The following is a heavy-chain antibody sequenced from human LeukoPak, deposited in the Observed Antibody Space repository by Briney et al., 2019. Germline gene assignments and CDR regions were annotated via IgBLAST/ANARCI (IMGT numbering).Heavy chain of an antibody. D-gene: IGHD3-3*02. V-gene: IGHV3-48*04. Sequence: GGSLRLSCAASGFTFSTYSMSWVRQAPGKGLVWVSYISSSSSAIYYVDSVKGRFTISRDNAKKSLSLQMNSLRAEDTAVYYCASRAHFWSGPGGWGQGTLVTVSS. CDR2: ISSSSSAI. CDR3: ASRAHFWSGPGG. J-gene: IGHJ4*02. CDR1: GFTFSTYS.